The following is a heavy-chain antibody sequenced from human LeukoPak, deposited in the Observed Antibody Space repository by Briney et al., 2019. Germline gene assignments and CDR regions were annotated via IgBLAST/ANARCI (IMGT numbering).Heavy chain of an antibody. CDR1: GYTFTSYY. CDR2: INPSGGST. CDR3: AAAVAGTFYYGMDV. D-gene: IGHD6-19*01. V-gene: IGHV1-46*01. Sequence: GASVKVSCKASGYTFTSYYMHWVRQAPGQGLEWMGIINPSGGSTSYAQKFQGRVTMTRNTSISTAYMELSSLRSEDTAVYYCAAAVAGTFYYGMDVWGQGTTVTVSS. J-gene: IGHJ6*02.